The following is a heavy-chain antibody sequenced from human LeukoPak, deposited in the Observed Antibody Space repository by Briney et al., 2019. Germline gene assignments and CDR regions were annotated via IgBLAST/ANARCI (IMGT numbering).Heavy chain of an antibody. CDR3: AKDRAIHLVPYYLVPDI. D-gene: IGHD5-18*01. J-gene: IGHJ3*02. CDR1: GFHFNNHG. CDR2: ISGSGAST. V-gene: IGHV3-23*01. Sequence: GGSLRLSCAASGFHFNNHGMHWVRQAPGKGLEWVSAISGSGASTYYADSVKGRFTISRDNSKNTLYLQMKSLRAEDTAVYYCAKDRAIHLVPYYLVPDIWGQGTMVTVSS.